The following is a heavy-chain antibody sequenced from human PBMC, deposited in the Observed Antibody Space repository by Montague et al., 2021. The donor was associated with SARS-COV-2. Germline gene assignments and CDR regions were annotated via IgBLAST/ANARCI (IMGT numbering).Heavy chain of an antibody. Sequence: SLRLSCAASGFTFSSYAMHWVRQAPGKGLEWVAVISYDGSNKYYVDSXXGRFTISRDNSKNTLYLQMNSLRAEDTAVYYCGRDPFSYSSGWTYYYGMDVWGQGTTVTVSS. CDR1: GFTFSSYA. CDR3: GRDPFSYSSGWTYYYGMDV. CDR2: ISYDGSNK. V-gene: IGHV3-30*04. D-gene: IGHD6-19*01. J-gene: IGHJ6*02.